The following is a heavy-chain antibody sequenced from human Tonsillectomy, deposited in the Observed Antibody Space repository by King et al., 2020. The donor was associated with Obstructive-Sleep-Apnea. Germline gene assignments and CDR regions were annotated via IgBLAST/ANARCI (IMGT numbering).Heavy chain of an antibody. J-gene: IGHJ6*02. Sequence: VQLVESGGGLVQPGGSLRLSRAASGFTFSSYAMSWVRQAPGKGLEWVSAISGSGGSTYYADSVKGRFTISRDNSKNTLYLQMNSLRAEDTAVYYCAKEKSPYYGSGSYYRAQYYGMDVWGQGTTVTVSS. CDR3: AKEKSPYYGSGSYYRAQYYGMDV. V-gene: IGHV3-23*04. CDR1: GFTFSSYA. D-gene: IGHD3-10*01. CDR2: ISGSGGST.